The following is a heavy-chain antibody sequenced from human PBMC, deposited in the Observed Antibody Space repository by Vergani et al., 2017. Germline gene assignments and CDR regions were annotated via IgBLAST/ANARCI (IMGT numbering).Heavy chain of an antibody. CDR1: GFTFSSYS. CDR3: ARDISYDSSGYLY. V-gene: IGHV3-21*01. J-gene: IGHJ4*02. CDR2: ISSSSSYI. Sequence: EVQLVESGGGLVKPGGSLRLSCAASGFTFSSYSMNWVRQAPGKGLEWVSSISSSSSYIYYADSVKGRFTISRDNAKNSLYLQMNSLRAEETAVYYCARDISYDSSGYLYWGQGTLVTVSS. D-gene: IGHD3-22*01.